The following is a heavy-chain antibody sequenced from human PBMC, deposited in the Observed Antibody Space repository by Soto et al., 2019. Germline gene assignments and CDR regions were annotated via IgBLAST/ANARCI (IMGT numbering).Heavy chain of an antibody. Sequence: QVQLVQSGAEVKKPGASVKVSCKASGYFFTSYGINWVRQAPGQGLEWMGWISVYNNNTVYAQNFQDRVTMTTDTSTGTAYMELRSLTSDDTALYYCARAWGPIMSFDYWGQGTLVTVSS. J-gene: IGHJ4*02. CDR1: GYFFTSYG. CDR3: ARAWGPIMSFDY. CDR2: ISVYNNNT. V-gene: IGHV1-18*01. D-gene: IGHD7-27*01.